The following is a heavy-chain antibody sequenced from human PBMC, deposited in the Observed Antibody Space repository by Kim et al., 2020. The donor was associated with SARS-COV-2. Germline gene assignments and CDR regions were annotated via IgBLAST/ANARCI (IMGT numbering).Heavy chain of an antibody. J-gene: IGHJ4*02. CDR2: IIPIFGIA. Sequence: SVKVSCKASGGTFSSYAISWVRQAPGQGLEWMGRIIPIFGIANYAQKFQGRVTITADKSTSTAYMELSSLRSEDTAVYYCAREFTDYSNYVLQQLVIDYWGQGTLVTVSS. D-gene: IGHD4-4*01. V-gene: IGHV1-69*04. CDR1: GGTFSSYA. CDR3: AREFTDYSNYVLQQLVIDY.